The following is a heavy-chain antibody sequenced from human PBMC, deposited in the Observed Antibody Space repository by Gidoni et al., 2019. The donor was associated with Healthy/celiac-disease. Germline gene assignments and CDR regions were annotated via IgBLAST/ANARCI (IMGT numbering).Heavy chain of an antibody. CDR3: AISVVAAPNWFDP. CDR2: IYYSGST. V-gene: IGHV4-59*08. Sequence: QVQLQESGPGLVKPSETLSLTCTVSGGPISSYYWRWIRQPPGKGLEWMGYIYYSGSTNSNPSLKSRGTISVDTPKNQVSLNLSSVTAADTAVYYCAISVVAAPNWFDPCGQGTLVTVSS. J-gene: IGHJ5*02. D-gene: IGHD2-15*01. CDR1: GGPISSYY.